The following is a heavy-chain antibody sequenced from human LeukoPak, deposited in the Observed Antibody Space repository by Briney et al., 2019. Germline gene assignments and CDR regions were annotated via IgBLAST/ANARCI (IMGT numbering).Heavy chain of an antibody. CDR3: ARDRDDGGFEY. CDR2: IKQDGSVK. D-gene: IGHD4-23*01. V-gene: IGHV3-7*01. Sequence: GGSLRLSCAASGFTFSNYWMSWVRQAPEKGLEWVANIKQDGSVKQHVDSVKGRFTISRDNAKNSLYLQMNNLRAEDTAVYYCARDRDDGGFEYWGQGTLVTVSS. CDR1: GFTFSNYW. J-gene: IGHJ4*02.